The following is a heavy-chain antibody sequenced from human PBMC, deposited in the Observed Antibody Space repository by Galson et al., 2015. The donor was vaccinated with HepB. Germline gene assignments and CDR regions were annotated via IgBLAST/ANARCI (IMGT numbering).Heavy chain of an antibody. Sequence: SVKVSCKASGYTFTAFYMHWVRQAPGQGLQLMGWINPNSGDTNYAQNFQGRVTMTRDMSISTAFMELSRLRSDDTAVYYCARGLSPDTAMVTFDYWGQGTLVTVSS. D-gene: IGHD5-18*01. J-gene: IGHJ4*02. CDR1: GYTFTAFY. CDR3: ARGLSPDTAMVTFDY. CDR2: INPNSGDT. V-gene: IGHV1-2*02.